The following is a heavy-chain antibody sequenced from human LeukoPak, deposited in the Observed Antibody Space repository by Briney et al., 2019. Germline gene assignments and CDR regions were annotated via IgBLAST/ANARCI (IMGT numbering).Heavy chain of an antibody. V-gene: IGHV4-30-2*01. CDR2: IYHSGST. J-gene: IGHJ4*02. D-gene: IGHD4-17*01. CDR3: ARTTPTTVSDY. CDR1: GGSISSGGYY. Sequence: SETLSLTCTVSGGSISSGGYYWSWIRQPPGKGLEWIGYIYHSGSTYYNPSLKSRVTISVDRSKNQFSLKLSSVTAADTAVYYCARTTPTTVSDYWGQGTLVTVSS.